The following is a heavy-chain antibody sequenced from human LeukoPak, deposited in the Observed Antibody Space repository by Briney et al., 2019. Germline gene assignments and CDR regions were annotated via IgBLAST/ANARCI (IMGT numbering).Heavy chain of an antibody. J-gene: IGHJ3*02. CDR1: GFTFSSYG. D-gene: IGHD1-26*01. CDR3: ARDSGGSPFDI. CDR2: ISYDGSNK. V-gene: IGHV3-30*03. Sequence: QPGGSLRLSCAASGFTFSSYGMHWVRQAPGKGLEWVAVISYDGSNKYYADSVKGRFTISRDTSKNTLYLDMNSLRDEDTAVYYCARDSGGSPFDIWGQGTMVTVSS.